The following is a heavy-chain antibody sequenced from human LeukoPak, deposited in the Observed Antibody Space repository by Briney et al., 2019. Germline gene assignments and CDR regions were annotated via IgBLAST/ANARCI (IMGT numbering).Heavy chain of an antibody. J-gene: IGHJ4*02. CDR1: GGSISSGGYS. D-gene: IGHD3-22*01. CDR2: IYHSGST. Sequence: SQTLSLTCAVSGGSISSGGYSWSWIRQPPGKGLEWIGYIYHSGSTYYNPSLKSRVTISVDKSKNQFSLKLSSVTAADTAVYYCARVLVGWLYFDYWGQGTLVTVSS. CDR3: ARVLVGWLYFDY. V-gene: IGHV4-30-2*01.